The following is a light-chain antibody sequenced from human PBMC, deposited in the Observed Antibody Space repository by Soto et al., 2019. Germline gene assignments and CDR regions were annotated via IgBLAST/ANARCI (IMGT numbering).Light chain of an antibody. Sequence: QSALTQPPPASGTPGQRVTISCSGSSSNIGSNYVYWYQQFPGSAPKLLIYRNDQRPSGVPDRFSGSKSGTSASLAISGPRSEDEADYYCAAWDDSLSAVVFGGGTKLTVL. V-gene: IGLV1-47*01. CDR2: RND. CDR1: SSNIGSNY. CDR3: AAWDDSLSAVV. J-gene: IGLJ2*01.